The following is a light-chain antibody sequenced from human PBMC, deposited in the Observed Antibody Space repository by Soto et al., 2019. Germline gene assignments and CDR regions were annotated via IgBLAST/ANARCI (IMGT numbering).Light chain of an antibody. V-gene: IGKV3-15*01. J-gene: IGKJ5*01. Sequence: EIVMTQSPATLSVSPGDRATLSCWASQSVSSNLAWYQKKPGQAPRLLVWRASIRATDMAARFSGSGSGTEFTLTISSLQPEDSAVYYCQQYGSSPRITFGQGTRLEIK. CDR2: RAS. CDR3: QQYGSSPRIT. CDR1: QSVSSN.